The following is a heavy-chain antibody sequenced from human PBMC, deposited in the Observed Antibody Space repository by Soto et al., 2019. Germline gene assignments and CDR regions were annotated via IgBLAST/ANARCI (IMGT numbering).Heavy chain of an antibody. D-gene: IGHD3-16*01. CDR3: AGGALGYNWFDP. J-gene: IGHJ5*02. Sequence: QVQLQESGPGLVKASQTLSITCIVSGGSITSGDYYWSWIRQPPGKGPEWIGYIYSNEYTSYKASLKSRVTISLDTYKNQFALILNSVTAADTAVYYCAGGALGYNWFDPWGQGTLVTVSS. V-gene: IGHV4-30-4*01. CDR2: IYSNEYT. CDR1: GGSITSGDYY.